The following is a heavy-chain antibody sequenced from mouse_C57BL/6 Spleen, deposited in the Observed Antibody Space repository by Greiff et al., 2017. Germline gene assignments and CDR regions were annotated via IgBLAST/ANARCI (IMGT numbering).Heavy chain of an antibody. CDR2: IYPRDGST. D-gene: IGHD1-1*01. V-gene: IGHV1-85*01. Sequence: VQGVESGPELVKPGASVKLSCKAAGYTFTSYDINWVKQRPGQGLEWIGWIYPRDGSTKYNEKFKGKATLTVDTSSSTAYMELHSLTSEDSAVYFCAKITTVVPFDYWGQGTTLTVSS. CDR1: GYTFTSYD. CDR3: AKITTVVPFDY. J-gene: IGHJ2*01.